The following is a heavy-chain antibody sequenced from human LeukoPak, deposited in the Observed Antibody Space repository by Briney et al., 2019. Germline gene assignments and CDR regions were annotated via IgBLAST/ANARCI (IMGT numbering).Heavy chain of an antibody. CDR2: IDPNTGDT. J-gene: IGHJ4*02. V-gene: IGHV1-2*06. CDR3: ARLGLHGSGTYYFFDY. Sequence: ASVKVSCKASGQSLTGYFIHWVRQAPGQGLEWVGRIDPNTGDTIYAQNFQGRVTVTSATSISTAYMELSRLTSDDTAVYFCARLGLHGSGTYYFFDYWGQGTLVTVTS. CDR1: GQSLTGYF. D-gene: IGHD3-10*01.